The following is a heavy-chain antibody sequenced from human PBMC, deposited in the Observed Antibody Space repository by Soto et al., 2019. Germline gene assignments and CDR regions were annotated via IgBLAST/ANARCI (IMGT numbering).Heavy chain of an antibody. CDR1: GGTFSSYA. CDR2: IIPIFGTA. CDR3: ARALYYYDSSGYYGPYYYGMDV. J-gene: IGHJ6*02. D-gene: IGHD3-22*01. V-gene: IGHV1-69*01. Sequence: QVQLVQSGAEVKKPGSSVKVSCKASGGTFSSYAISWVRQAPGQGLEWMGGIIPIFGTANYAQKFQGRVTITADESTSTADMELSSLRSEDTAVYYCARALYYYDSSGYYGPYYYGMDVWGQGTTVTVSS.